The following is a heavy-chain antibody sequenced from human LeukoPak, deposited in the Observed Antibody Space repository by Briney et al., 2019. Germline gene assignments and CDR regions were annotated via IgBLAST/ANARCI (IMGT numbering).Heavy chain of an antibody. V-gene: IGHV3-7*01. Sequence: GGSLRLSCAASGFTFSDYWMSWMRQAPGKGLEWVANIKYDGDEEYYVDSVKGRFTISRDSAKNSLYLQLNSLRVEDTAVYYCKSGGAAPGSFDNWGQGTLVTVSP. CDR1: GFTFSDYW. J-gene: IGHJ4*02. CDR3: KSGGAAPGSFDN. D-gene: IGHD6-13*01. CDR2: IKYDGDEE.